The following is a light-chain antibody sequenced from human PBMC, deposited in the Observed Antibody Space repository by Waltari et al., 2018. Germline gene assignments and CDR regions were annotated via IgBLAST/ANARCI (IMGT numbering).Light chain of an antibody. V-gene: IGLV2-14*01. CDR2: GVS. CDR3: SSYTNIITYV. Sequence: QSALTQPASVSGSPGQSITISCTGTSSDVANYNFVSWYQQHPGKAPKLMIYGVSKRPSGVSDRFSGSKSGNTASLTISGLQAEDEADYYCSSYTNIITYVFGTGTKVTVL. CDR1: SSDVANYNF. J-gene: IGLJ1*01.